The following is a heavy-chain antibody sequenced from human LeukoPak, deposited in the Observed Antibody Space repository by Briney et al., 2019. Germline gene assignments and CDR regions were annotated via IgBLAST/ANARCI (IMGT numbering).Heavy chain of an antibody. CDR2: ISGSGDST. V-gene: IGHV3-23*01. J-gene: IGHJ4*02. D-gene: IGHD6-25*01. CDR3: ARVLTAAGLDF. CDR1: GFTFSIYA. Sequence: GGSLRLSCAASGFTFSIYAMSWVRQAPGKGLEWVSAISGSGDSTYYADSVKGRFTISRDNSKNTLYLHMNSLRAEDTAVYYCARVLTAAGLDFWGQGILVASSS.